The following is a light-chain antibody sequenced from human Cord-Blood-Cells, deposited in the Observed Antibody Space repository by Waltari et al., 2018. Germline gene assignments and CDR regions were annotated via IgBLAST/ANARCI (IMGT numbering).Light chain of an antibody. CDR3: SSYTSSSTLVV. Sequence: QPASVSGSPGQSITISCTGTSSDVGGYNYVSWYQQHPGKAPKLMIYHVSNRPSGVSNRFSGSKSGNTASLTISGLQAEDEADYYCSSYTSSSTLVVFGGGTKLTVL. CDR1: SSDVGGYNY. J-gene: IGLJ2*01. V-gene: IGLV2-14*01. CDR2: HVS.